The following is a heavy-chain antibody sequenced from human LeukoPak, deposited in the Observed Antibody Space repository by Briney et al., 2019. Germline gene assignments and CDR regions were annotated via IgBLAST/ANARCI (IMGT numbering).Heavy chain of an antibody. V-gene: IGHV4-39*07. J-gene: IGHJ4*02. CDR2: IYYSGST. CDR3: ARMRRRDGYNFDY. Sequence: TPSETLSLTCTVSGGSISSGSYYWGWIRQPPGKGLEWIGSIYYSGSTYYNPSLKSRVTISVDTSKNQFSLKLSSATAADTAVYYCARMRRRDGYNFDYWGQGTLVTVSS. D-gene: IGHD5-24*01. CDR1: GGSISSGSYY.